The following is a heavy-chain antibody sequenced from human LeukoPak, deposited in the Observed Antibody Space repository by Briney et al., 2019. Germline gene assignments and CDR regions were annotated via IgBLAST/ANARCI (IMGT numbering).Heavy chain of an antibody. CDR1: GFTFSNYW. Sequence: GGSLRHSCAASGFTFSNYWMSWVRQAPGKGLEWVANIKHAGSEKYYVDSVKGRFTISRDNAKNSLYLQMNSLRAEDTAVYYCASTAMATGAFDIWGQGTMVTVSS. V-gene: IGHV3-7*01. CDR2: IKHAGSEK. D-gene: IGHD5-18*01. J-gene: IGHJ3*02. CDR3: ASTAMATGAFDI.